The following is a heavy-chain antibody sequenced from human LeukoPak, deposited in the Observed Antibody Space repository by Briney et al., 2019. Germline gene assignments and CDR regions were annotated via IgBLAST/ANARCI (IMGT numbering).Heavy chain of an antibody. J-gene: IGHJ4*02. D-gene: IGHD3-22*01. CDR1: GFIFSSYE. Sequence: GGSLRLSCAASGFIFSSYEMSWVRQAPGKGLEWVSYISGSGRTMYYADSVKGRFTVSRDNAKNSLYLQMNSLRAEDTAIYYCAKGGSRAYSDYYDSSGNYDYWGQGTLVTVSS. CDR2: ISGSGRTM. V-gene: IGHV3-48*03. CDR3: AKGGSRAYSDYYDSSGNYDY.